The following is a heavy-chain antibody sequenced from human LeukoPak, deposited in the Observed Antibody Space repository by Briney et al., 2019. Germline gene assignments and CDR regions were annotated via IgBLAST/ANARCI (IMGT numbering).Heavy chain of an antibody. V-gene: IGHV4-59*01. Sequence: PSETLSLTCTVSGGSISSYYWSWIRQPPGKGLEWIGYIYYSGSTNYNPSLKSRVTISVDTSKNQFSLKLSSVTAADTAVYYCARVGYYYDSSGPDYYFDYWGQGTLVTVSS. J-gene: IGHJ4*02. CDR3: ARVGYYYDSSGPDYYFDY. CDR2: IYYSGST. CDR1: GGSISSYY. D-gene: IGHD3-22*01.